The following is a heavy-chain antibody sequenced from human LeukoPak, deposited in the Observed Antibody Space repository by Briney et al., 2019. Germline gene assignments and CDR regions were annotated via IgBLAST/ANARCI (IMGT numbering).Heavy chain of an antibody. CDR2: VYPGDSDT. CDR1: GYSFSNYW. D-gene: IGHD5-12*01. Sequence: GESLKISCKGSGYSFSNYWIGWVRQMPGKGLEWMGIVYPGDSDTRYSPSFQGQVTISADKSISTAYLQWSSLKASDTAMYYCARHKAERGSSGYDWGAFDVWGQGTMVTVSS. J-gene: IGHJ3*01. V-gene: IGHV5-51*01. CDR3: ARHKAERGSSGYDWGAFDV.